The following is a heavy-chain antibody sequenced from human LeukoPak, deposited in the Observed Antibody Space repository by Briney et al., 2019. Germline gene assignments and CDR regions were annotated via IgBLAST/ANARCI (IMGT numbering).Heavy chain of an antibody. CDR1: GYTFTGYY. CDR2: INPNSGGT. CDR3: ARDLAGGYCSGGSCYRLNDYYYYMDV. V-gene: IGHV1-2*02. Sequence: ASVKVSCKASGYTFTGYYMHWVRQAPGQGLEWMGWINPNSGGTNYAQKFQGRVTMTRDTSISTAYMELSRLRSDDTAVYYCARDLAGGYCSGGSCYRLNDYYYYMDVWGKGTTVTISS. J-gene: IGHJ6*03. D-gene: IGHD2-15*01.